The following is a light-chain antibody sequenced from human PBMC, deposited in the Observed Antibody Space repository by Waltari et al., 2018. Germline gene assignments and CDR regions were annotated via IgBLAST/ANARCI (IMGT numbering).Light chain of an antibody. V-gene: IGKV3-11*01. CDR2: DAS. CDR1: QTVRSY. CDR3: QQRSNWPYT. Sequence: EIVLTQSPATLSLSPGERATLSCRASQTVRSYLAWYQQRPVQTPRLHIFDASSRATGISAKFSGSGSGTDFTLTVSNLEPEDFAVYYCQQRSNWPYTFGQGTRVEIK. J-gene: IGKJ2*01.